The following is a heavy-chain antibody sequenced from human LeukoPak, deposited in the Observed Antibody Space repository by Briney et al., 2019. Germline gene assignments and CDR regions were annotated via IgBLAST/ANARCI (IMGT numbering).Heavy chain of an antibody. J-gene: IGHJ6*04. CDR2: IKSKTDGGTT. D-gene: IGHD6-19*01. V-gene: IGHV3-15*01. CDR1: GFTFNNAW. Sequence: PGGSLRLSCAASGFTFNNAWMSWVRQAPGKGLEWVGRIKSKTDGGTTDYTAPVKGRFTISRDDSKNTLYLQMNSLKIEDTAVYYCTTESSGWIAEGMDVWGKGTTVTVSS. CDR3: TTESSGWIAEGMDV.